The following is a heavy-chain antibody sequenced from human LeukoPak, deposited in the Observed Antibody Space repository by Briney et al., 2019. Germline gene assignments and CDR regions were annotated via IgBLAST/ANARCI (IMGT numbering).Heavy chain of an antibody. D-gene: IGHD1-26*01. CDR3: ARDPYSGGYGAYYYYYMDV. CDR1: GFIFSTYN. Sequence: GGSLRLSCSASGFIFSTYNMNWVRQAPGKALEWVSSITSSSSHTYYADSVKGRYTISRDNAKNSPYLQMDSLRAEDTAVYYCARDPYSGGYGAYYYYYMDVWGKGTTVTISS. V-gene: IGHV3-21*01. CDR2: ITSSSSHT. J-gene: IGHJ6*03.